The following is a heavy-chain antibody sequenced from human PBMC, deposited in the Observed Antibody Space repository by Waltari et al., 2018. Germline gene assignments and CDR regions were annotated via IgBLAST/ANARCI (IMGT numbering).Heavy chain of an antibody. Sequence: QVHLVQSGAEVRKRGASVKVSCKASGDTFISHGISWVRQASRQGLEWMGWISGYSGNTNYAQRLQDRLTMTTDTSAIIAYMELRSLRSDDTAVYYCARGGLTMATIDYWGQGTLVTVSS. CDR3: ARGGLTMATIDY. V-gene: IGHV1-18*01. D-gene: IGHD3-10*01. CDR2: ISGYSGNT. J-gene: IGHJ4*02. CDR1: GDTFISHG.